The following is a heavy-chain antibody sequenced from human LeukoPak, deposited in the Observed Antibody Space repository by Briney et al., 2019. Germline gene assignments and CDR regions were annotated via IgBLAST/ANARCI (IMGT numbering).Heavy chain of an antibody. CDR1: GGTFSSYA. D-gene: IGHD1-26*01. J-gene: IGHJ4*02. CDR3: ARGPYSGSYYFTFDY. CDR2: IIPIFGTA. Sequence: GASVKVSCKASGGTFSSYAISWVRQAPGQGLEWMGGIIPIFGTASYAQKFQGRVTITADESTSTAYMELSSLRSEDTAVYYCARGPYSGSYYFTFDYWGQGTLVTVSS. V-gene: IGHV1-69*13.